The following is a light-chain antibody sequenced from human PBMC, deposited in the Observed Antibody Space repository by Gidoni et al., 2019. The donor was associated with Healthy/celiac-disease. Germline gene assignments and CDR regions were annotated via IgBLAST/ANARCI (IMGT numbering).Light chain of an antibody. CDR2: DAS. J-gene: IGKJ1*01. V-gene: IGKV1-5*01. CDR1: QSISSW. Sequence: DIQMTQSPSTLSASVGDRVTITCRASQSISSWLAWYQQKPGKAPKLLIYDASSLESGVPSRFSGSGSGTEFTLTISSLQPDDFATYYCQQYNSYSQTFAQXTKVEIK. CDR3: QQYNSYSQT.